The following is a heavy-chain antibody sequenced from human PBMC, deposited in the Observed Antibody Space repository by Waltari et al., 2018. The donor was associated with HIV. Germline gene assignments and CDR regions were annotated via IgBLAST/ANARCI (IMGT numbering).Heavy chain of an antibody. V-gene: IGHV1-3*01. D-gene: IGHD1-26*01. CDR3: AGGATTGWYFDY. CDR2: INAGNGNT. CDR1: GYTFTSYA. J-gene: IGHJ4*02. Sequence: QVQLVQSGAAVKKPGASVKVSCKASGYTFTSYAMHWVRQAPGQRLEWMGWINAGNGNTKYSQKFQGRVTITRDTSASTAYMELSSLRSEDTAVYYCAGGATTGWYFDYWGQGTLVTVSS.